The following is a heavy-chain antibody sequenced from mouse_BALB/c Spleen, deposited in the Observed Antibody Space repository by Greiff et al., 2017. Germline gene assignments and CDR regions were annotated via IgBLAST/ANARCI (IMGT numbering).Heavy chain of an antibody. CDR2: IDPANGNT. J-gene: IGHJ3*01. CDR1: GFNITDTY. D-gene: IGHD1-1*01. V-gene: IGHV14-3*02. CDR3: ARSYGSSPAWFAY. Sequence: EVQLQQSGAELVKPGASVKLSCTASGFNITDTYMHWVKQRPEQGLEWIGRIDPANGNTKYDPKFQGKATITADTSSNTAYLQLSSLTSEDTAVYYCARSYGSSPAWFAYWGQGTLVTVSA.